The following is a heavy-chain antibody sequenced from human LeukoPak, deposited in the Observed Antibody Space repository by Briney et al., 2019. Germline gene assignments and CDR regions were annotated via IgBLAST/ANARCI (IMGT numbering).Heavy chain of an antibody. CDR2: IIPIFGTA. V-gene: IGHV1-69*05. J-gene: IGHJ6*03. CDR1: GYTFTGYY. D-gene: IGHD3-22*01. CDR3: ARGHYYDSSGYFERGYYYYYMDV. Sequence: GASVKVSCKASGYTFTGYYMHWVRQAPGQGLEWMGGIIPIFGTANYAQKFQGRVTITTDEPTSTAYMELSSLRSEDTAVYYCARGHYYDSSGYFERGYYYYYMDVWGKGTTVTVSS.